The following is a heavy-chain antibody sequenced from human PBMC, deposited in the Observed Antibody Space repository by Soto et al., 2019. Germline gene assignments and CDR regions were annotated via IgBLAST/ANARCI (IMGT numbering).Heavy chain of an antibody. CDR3: AKDRAYSGSLDY. Sequence: GGSLRLSCAASGFNFRNYWMTWVRQAPGKGLEWVANIKQGGSVKYYADSVKGRFAISRDNTKNSLYLQMNSLRAEDTAVYYCAKDRAYSGSLDYWGQGTLVTVSS. CDR1: GFNFRNYW. J-gene: IGHJ4*02. V-gene: IGHV3-7*03. D-gene: IGHD1-26*01. CDR2: IKQGGSVK.